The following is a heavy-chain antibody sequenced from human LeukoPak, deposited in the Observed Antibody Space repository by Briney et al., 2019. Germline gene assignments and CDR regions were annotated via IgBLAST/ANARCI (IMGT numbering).Heavy chain of an antibody. J-gene: IGHJ1*01. CDR1: GYTFTSYG. Sequence: ASVKVSCKASGYTFTSYGISWVRQAPGQGLEWMGWISAYNGNTNYAQKLQGRVTMTTDTSTSTAYIELRSLRSDDTAVYYCARGRVTMVRGVIIKAEYFQHWGQGTLVTVSS. D-gene: IGHD3-10*01. CDR2: ISAYNGNT. V-gene: IGHV1-18*04. CDR3: ARGRVTMVRGVIIKAEYFQH.